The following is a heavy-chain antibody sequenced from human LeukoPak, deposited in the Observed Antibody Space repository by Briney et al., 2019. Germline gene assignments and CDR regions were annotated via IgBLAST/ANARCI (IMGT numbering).Heavy chain of an antibody. J-gene: IGHJ5*02. CDR2: IIPIFGTA. V-gene: IGHV1-69*13. CDR3: ARNPYYYDSSLRWFDP. Sequence: SVKVSCKASGYTFTSYGISWVRQAPGQGLEWMGGIIPIFGTANYAQKFQGRVTITADESTSTAYMELSSLRSEDTAVYYCARNPYYYDSSLRWFDPWGQGTLVTVSS. CDR1: GYTFTSYG. D-gene: IGHD3-22*01.